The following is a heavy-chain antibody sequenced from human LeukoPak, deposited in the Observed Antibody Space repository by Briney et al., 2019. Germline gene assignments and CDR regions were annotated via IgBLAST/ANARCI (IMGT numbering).Heavy chain of an antibody. V-gene: IGHV4-59*08. J-gene: IGHJ4*02. CDR3: AGGLLWFPNY. D-gene: IGHD3-10*01. CDR1: GGSFNTYY. CDR2: IYYSGST. Sequence: LETLSLTCTVSGGSFNTYYWTWIRQPPGKGLQWLGYIYYSGSTYYNPSLKSRVTISVDTSKNQFSLKLNSVTAADTAVYYCAGGLLWFPNYWGQGTLVTVSS.